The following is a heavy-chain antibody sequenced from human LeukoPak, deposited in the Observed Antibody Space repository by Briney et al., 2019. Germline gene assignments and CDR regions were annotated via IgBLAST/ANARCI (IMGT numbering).Heavy chain of an antibody. CDR1: GFTFSSYG. V-gene: IGHV3-30*03. D-gene: IGHD1-26*01. CDR2: ISDGGSNK. Sequence: PGGSLRLSCAASGFTFSSYGMHWVRQAPGKGLEWVAVISDGGSNKDYADSVKGRFTISRDNSKNTLFLQMNSLRPEDTAVYYCARDPSNSGSYYVLDYWGQGTLVTVSS. CDR3: ARDPSNSGSYYVLDY. J-gene: IGHJ4*02.